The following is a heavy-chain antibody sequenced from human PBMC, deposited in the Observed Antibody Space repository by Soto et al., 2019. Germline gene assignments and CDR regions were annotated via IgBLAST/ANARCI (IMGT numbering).Heavy chain of an antibody. J-gene: IGHJ4*01. V-gene: IGHV4-31*03. CDR1: GGSINNAGYY. D-gene: IGHD6-19*01. CDR2: IYYSGNT. CDR3: ARADWSGWIDY. Sequence: QVQLQESGPGLVKPSQTLSLTCTVSGGSINNAGYYWTWIRQHPRKGLECIGYIYYSGNTFYNPSLKSRVSISVDTSKNQFSLNLTSVTAADTAVFYCARADWSGWIDYWGHGTLVTVSS.